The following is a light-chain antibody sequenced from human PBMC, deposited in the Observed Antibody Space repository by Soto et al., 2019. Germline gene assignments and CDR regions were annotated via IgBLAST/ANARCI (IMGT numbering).Light chain of an antibody. CDR2: GAS. CDR3: QQYGSPLT. J-gene: IGKJ4*01. CDR1: QSVSSSY. Sequence: EIVLTQSPGTLSLSPGERATLSCRASQSVSSSYLAWYQQKPGQAPRLLIYGASSRATGIPDRFSGSGSGTDFTLTISRLEPEDFAFYYWQQYGSPLTFGGGTKVEIK. V-gene: IGKV3-20*01.